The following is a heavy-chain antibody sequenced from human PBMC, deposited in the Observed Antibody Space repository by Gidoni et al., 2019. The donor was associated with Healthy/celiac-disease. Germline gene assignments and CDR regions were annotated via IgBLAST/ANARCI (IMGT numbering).Heavy chain of an antibody. V-gene: IGHV4-34*01. CDR1: GGSFSGYY. CDR2: INHSGST. Sequence: QVQLQQWGAGLLKPSETLSLTCAVYGGSFSGYYWSWIRQPPGKGLEWIGEINHSGSTNYNPSLKSRVTISVDTSKNQFSLKLSSVTAADTAVYYCASLDYDILTGYWPWGQGTLVTVSS. J-gene: IGHJ5*02. CDR3: ASLDYDILTGYWP. D-gene: IGHD3-9*01.